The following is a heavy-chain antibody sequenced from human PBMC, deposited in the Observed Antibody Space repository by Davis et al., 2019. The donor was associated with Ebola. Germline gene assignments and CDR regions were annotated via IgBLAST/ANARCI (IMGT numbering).Heavy chain of an antibody. CDR3: AGGESGWDASDI. J-gene: IGHJ3*02. CDR1: GFTFSTYT. Sequence: GESLKISCAASGFTFSTYTMTWVRQAPGKGLEWVSSISISSAFIYYADSVKGRFTVSRDNAKNSLSIQMNSLRAEDTAVYYCAGGESGWDASDIWGRGTMVTVSS. V-gene: IGHV3-21*01. CDR2: ISISSAFI. D-gene: IGHD6-19*01.